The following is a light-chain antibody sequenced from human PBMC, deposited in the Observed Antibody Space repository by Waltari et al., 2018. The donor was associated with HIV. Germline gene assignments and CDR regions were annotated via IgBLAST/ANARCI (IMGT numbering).Light chain of an antibody. CDR2: EVS. CDR1: SSDVGSYNL. CDR3: CSYAGSSTYV. Sequence: QSALTQPASVSGSPGQSITISCTGTSSDVGSYNLVSWYQQHPGKAPKLMSYEVSKRPSGVSNRCAGSKAGNTASLAISGLQAEDEADYYCCSYAGSSTYVFGTGTKVTVL. J-gene: IGLJ1*01. V-gene: IGLV2-23*02.